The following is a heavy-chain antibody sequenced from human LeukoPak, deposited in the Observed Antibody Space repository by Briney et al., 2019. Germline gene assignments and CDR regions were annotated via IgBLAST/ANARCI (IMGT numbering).Heavy chain of an antibody. V-gene: IGHV3-30-3*01. Sequence: PGGSLRLSCAASGFTFSNYAVHWVRQAPGKGLEWVAVVSFDGDNEHYADSVKGRFTISRDNSKNTLYLEMSSLRPEDTAVYYYARDRRWLQYSDYWGQGTLVTVSS. D-gene: IGHD5-24*01. CDR3: ARDRRWLQYSDY. CDR1: GFTFSNYA. J-gene: IGHJ4*02. CDR2: VSFDGDNE.